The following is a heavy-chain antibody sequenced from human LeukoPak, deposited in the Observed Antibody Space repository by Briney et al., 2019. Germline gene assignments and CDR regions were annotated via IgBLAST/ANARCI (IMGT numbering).Heavy chain of an antibody. CDR3: ARHGTSGIYRRPFDI. J-gene: IGHJ3*02. CDR2: IYDSGST. D-gene: IGHD1-26*01. V-gene: IGHV4-59*08. CDR1: GGSMSSYY. Sequence: SETLSLTCTVSGGSMSSYYWSWIRQPPGKGLEWIGYIYDSGSTNYNPSLKSRVTISVDTSNNQFSLKLNSVTAADTAAYYCARHGTSGIYRRPFDIWGQGTMVTVSS.